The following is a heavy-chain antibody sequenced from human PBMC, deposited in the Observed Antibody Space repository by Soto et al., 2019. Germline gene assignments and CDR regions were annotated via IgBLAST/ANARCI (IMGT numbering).Heavy chain of an antibody. CDR2: FDPEDGET. D-gene: IGHD3-3*01. Sequence: VKVSCKVSGYTLTELSMHWVRQAPGKGLEWMGGFDPEDGETIYAQKFQGRVTMTEDTSTDTAYMELSSLRSEDTAVYCCATAGYDFWSGYRYYYYGMDVWGQGTTVTVSS. CDR3: ATAGYDFWSGYRYYYYGMDV. V-gene: IGHV1-24*01. CDR1: GYTLTELS. J-gene: IGHJ6*02.